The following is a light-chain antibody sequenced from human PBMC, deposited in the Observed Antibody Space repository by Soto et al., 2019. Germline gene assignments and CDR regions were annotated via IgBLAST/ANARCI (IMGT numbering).Light chain of an antibody. CDR2: AAS. J-gene: IGKJ1*01. V-gene: IGKV3-20*01. Sequence: EMVLTQSPGTLSLSPGERATLSCRASQSVSSTDLAWLQQKPGQPPRLLIYAASRRAAGVPDRFSGSGSVTDFTLTISRLEPEDFAVYYCQQYGSSWTFGQGTKVEIK. CDR1: QSVSSTD. CDR3: QQYGSSWT.